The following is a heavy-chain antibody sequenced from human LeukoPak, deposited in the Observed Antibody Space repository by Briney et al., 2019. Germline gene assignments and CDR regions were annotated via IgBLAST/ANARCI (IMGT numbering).Heavy chain of an antibody. CDR1: CVSFSGYY. D-gene: IGHD5-24*01. CDR2: INHSGSS. Sequence: SETLSLICAVYCVSFSGYYWRWIRQPPGKGLEWIGEINHSGSSNYNPSLTRRVAISVDTSRNQFSLKLSSVTAADTAVYYCARGLIDGQNSHALDYWGQGTLVTVSP. CDR3: ARGLIDGQNSHALDY. V-gene: IGHV4-34*01. J-gene: IGHJ4*02.